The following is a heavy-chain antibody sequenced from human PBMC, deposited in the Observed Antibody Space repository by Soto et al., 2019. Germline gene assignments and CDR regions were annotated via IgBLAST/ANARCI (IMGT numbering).Heavy chain of an antibody. CDR3: ARDLGELYTI. CDR2: ISSSSSYI. Sequence: EVQLVESGGGLVKPGGSLRLSCAGSGFTFSSSTMTWVRQAPGKGLEWVSSISSSSSYIYQPDSLKGRFTISRDKAKKSVFLEMSSLRAEDTAVYYCARDLGELYTIWGQGTLVSVSS. J-gene: IGHJ4*02. D-gene: IGHD3-10*01. CDR1: GFTFSSST. V-gene: IGHV3-21*01.